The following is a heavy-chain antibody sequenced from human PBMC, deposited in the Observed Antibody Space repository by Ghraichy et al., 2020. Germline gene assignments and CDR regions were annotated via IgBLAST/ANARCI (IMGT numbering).Heavy chain of an antibody. CDR3: ARAVLGYCTGGVCYRGFDY. V-gene: IGHV1-69*13. CDR1: GGTFSSYA. J-gene: IGHJ4*01. D-gene: IGHD2-8*02. CDR2: IIPIFGTA. Sequence: SVKVSCKASGGTFSSYAISWVRQAPGQGLEWMGGIIPIFGTANYAQKFQGRVTITADESTSTAYMELSSLRSEDTAVYYCARAVLGYCTGGVCYRGFDYWDNGTRLTVSS.